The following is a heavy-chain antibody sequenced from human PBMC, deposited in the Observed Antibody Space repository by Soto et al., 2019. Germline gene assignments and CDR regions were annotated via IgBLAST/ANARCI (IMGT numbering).Heavy chain of an antibody. D-gene: IGHD2-2*01. CDR1: GYSFTSYW. Sequence: LGESLKISCKGSGYSFTSYWISWVRQMPGKGLEWMGRIDPSDSYTNYSPSFQGHVTISADKSISTAYLQWNSLKASDTAMYYCASRGRYCSSTSCLGFDPWGQGTLVTVSS. J-gene: IGHJ5*02. V-gene: IGHV5-10-1*01. CDR2: IDPSDSYT. CDR3: ASRGRYCSSTSCLGFDP.